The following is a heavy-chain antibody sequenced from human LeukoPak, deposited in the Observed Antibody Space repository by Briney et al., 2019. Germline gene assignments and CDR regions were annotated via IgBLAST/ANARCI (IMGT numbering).Heavy chain of an antibody. CDR2: INPNSGGT. J-gene: IGHJ4*02. Sequence: ASVKVSCKASGYTFTGYYMHWVRQAPGQGLEWMGWINPNSGGTNYAQKFQGRVTMTRDTSISTAYMELSGLRSDDTAVYYCASTPKYSGSYSDYWGQGTLVTVSS. CDR1: GYTFTGYY. CDR3: ASTPKYSGSYSDY. D-gene: IGHD1-26*01. V-gene: IGHV1-2*02.